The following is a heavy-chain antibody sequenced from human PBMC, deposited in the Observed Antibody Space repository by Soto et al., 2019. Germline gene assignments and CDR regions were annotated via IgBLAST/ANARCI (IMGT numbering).Heavy chain of an antibody. J-gene: IGHJ4*02. D-gene: IGHD2-2*01. Sequence: QVQLVQSGTEVKEPGASVKVSCKASGYTFTRYGISWVRQAPGQGLEWMAWTSANNDNTNYAENVQGRVTLTTDSSTGTAYMELRSLRSDDTAVYYCARDERGTCTGTNCYYFDYWGQGTLVTVSS. CDR3: ARDERGTCTGTNCYYFDY. V-gene: IGHV1-18*04. CDR2: TSANNDNT. CDR1: GYTFTRYG.